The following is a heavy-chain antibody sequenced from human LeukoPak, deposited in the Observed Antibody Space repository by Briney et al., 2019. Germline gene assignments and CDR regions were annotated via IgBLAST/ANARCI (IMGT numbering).Heavy chain of an antibody. D-gene: IGHD2-2*01. Sequence: SETLSLTCTVSGGSISSHYCSWIGQPAGKGLEWIGRIYTSGSTNYNPSLKSRVTMSVDMSKNQFSLKLSSVTAADTAVYYCARVGIVVVPAACTFDTSGHGKMVTVSS. V-gene: IGHV4-4*07. CDR3: ARVGIVVVPAACTFDT. J-gene: IGHJ3*02. CDR2: IYTSGST. CDR1: GGSISSHY.